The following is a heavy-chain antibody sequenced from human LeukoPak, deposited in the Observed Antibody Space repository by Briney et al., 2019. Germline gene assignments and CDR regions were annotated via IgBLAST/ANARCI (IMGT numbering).Heavy chain of an antibody. CDR1: GGSFSGYC. Sequence: SETLSLTCVVYGGSFSGYCWSWIRQPPGKGLEWIGEINHSGSTNYNPSLKSRVTISVDTSKNQFSLKLSSVTAADTAVYYCARGDHSSGWYGSNYYYYGMDVWGQGTTVIVSS. J-gene: IGHJ6*02. D-gene: IGHD6-19*01. CDR3: ARGDHSSGWYGSNYYYYGMDV. CDR2: INHSGST. V-gene: IGHV4-34*01.